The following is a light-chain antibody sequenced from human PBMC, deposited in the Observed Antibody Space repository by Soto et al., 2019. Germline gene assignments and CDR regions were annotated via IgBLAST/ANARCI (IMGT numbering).Light chain of an antibody. Sequence: QSVLTQSSSASASLGSSVKLTCTLSSGHSSYIIAWHHQQPGKAPRYLMKLEGSGSYNKGSGVPDRFSGSSSGADRYLTISNLQFEDEANSYCETWDRNTRLFGGGTKVTVL. CDR1: SGHSSYI. CDR2: LEGSGSY. CDR3: ETWDRNTRL. J-gene: IGLJ2*01. V-gene: IGLV4-60*02.